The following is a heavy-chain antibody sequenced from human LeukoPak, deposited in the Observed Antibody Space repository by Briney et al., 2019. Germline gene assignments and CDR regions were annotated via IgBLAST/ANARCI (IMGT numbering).Heavy chain of an antibody. J-gene: IGHJ3*02. V-gene: IGHV3-23*01. Sequence: GGSLRLSCAASGFTFSSYAMSWVRQAPGKGLEWVSAISGSGGSTYYADSVKGRFTISRDNSKNTLYPQMNSLRAEDTAVYYCATGYYYDSSGYYPDAFDIWGQGAMVTVSS. D-gene: IGHD3-22*01. CDR1: GFTFSSYA. CDR2: ISGSGGST. CDR3: ATGYYYDSSGYYPDAFDI.